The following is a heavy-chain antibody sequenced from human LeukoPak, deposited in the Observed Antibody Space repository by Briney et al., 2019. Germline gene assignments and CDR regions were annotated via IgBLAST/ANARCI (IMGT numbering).Heavy chain of an antibody. CDR3: ARVGRLLPHYFDY. V-gene: IGHV4-38-2*02. D-gene: IGHD3-22*01. CDR1: VYSISSGYY. CDR2: IYRSGST. J-gene: IGHJ4*02. Sequence: SSETLSLTCSVSVYSISSGYYWGWIRQPAGKGLEWIGSIYRSGSTNYNPSVKRRVTMSADKSKNQFSLKLSSVTAADTAVYYCARVGRLLPHYFDYWGQGTLVTVSS.